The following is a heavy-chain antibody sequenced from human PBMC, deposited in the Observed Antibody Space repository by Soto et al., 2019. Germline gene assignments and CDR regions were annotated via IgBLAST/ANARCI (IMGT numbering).Heavy chain of an antibody. CDR1: GGSISSGGYY. J-gene: IGHJ2*01. CDR2: IYYSGST. Sequence: PSETLSLTCTVSGGSISSGGYYWSWIRQHPGKGLEWIGYIYYSGSTYYNPSLKSRVTISVDTSKNQFSLKLTSVTAADTAVYYCARLASGWQYYYFDFWGRGTPVTVSS. V-gene: IGHV4-31*03. D-gene: IGHD6-19*01. CDR3: ARLASGWQYYYFDF.